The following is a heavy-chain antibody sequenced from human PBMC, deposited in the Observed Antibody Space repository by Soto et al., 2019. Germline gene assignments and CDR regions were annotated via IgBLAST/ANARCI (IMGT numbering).Heavy chain of an antibody. CDR1: GVSITNHH. D-gene: IGHD2-21*01. J-gene: IGHJ4*02. CDR2: IHYSGST. Sequence: QVQLQESGPGLVKPSETLSLTCTVSGVSITNHHWTWIRQPPGKGLEWIGNIHYSGSTHSSPALRSRVVISLATSEHQSSLTLSSVTTADTAMYSCTGGGAGEPFAHWGQGTLVTVSS. CDR3: TGGGAGEPFAH. V-gene: IGHV4-59*11.